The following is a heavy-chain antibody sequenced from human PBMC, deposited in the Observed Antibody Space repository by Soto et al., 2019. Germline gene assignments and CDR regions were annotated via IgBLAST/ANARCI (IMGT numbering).Heavy chain of an antibody. Sequence: EVQLVESGGGLVHPGWFLILSFAASGFTFNSYWIQCVRHAPGKGLEWVSRIDGDEDSTTNYADSVKGRFPISRDNVKNTLYLQMNSLRADDTAVYYCVRDSHGDYWGQGTLVTVSS. J-gene: IGHJ4*02. CDR1: GFTFNSYW. V-gene: IGHV3-74*01. CDR3: VRDSHGDY. CDR2: IDGDEDSTT.